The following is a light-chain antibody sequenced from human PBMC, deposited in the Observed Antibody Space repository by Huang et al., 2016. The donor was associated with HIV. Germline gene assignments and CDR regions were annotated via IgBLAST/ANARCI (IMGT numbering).Light chain of an antibody. J-gene: IGKJ4*01. CDR2: GAS. V-gene: IGKV3-15*01. Sequence: EIVMTQSPATLSVSPGQRVTLSCRANRSVSTNLAWYQQRHGQAPRLLSHGASTRAPGIPARFSGSGSGTDFSLTISSLQSEDFALYYCHQYNNWLLSFGGGTRV. CDR1: RSVSTN. CDR3: HQYNNWLLS.